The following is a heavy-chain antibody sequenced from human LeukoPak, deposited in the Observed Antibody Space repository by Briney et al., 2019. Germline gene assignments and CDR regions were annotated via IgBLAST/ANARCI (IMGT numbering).Heavy chain of an antibody. CDR2: IYYSGST. Sequence: PSETLSLTCTVSGDSISSGGYYWSWIRQHPGKGLEWIGYIYYSGSTYYNPSLKSRVTISVDTSKNQFSLKLSSVTAADTAVYYCARASEDFSTSFYPDYWGQGTLVTVSS. V-gene: IGHV4-31*03. D-gene: IGHD2-2*01. J-gene: IGHJ4*02. CDR1: GDSISSGGYY. CDR3: ARASEDFSTSFYPDY.